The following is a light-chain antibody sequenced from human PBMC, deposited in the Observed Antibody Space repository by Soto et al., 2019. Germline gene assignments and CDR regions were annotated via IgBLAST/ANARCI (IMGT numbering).Light chain of an antibody. CDR2: AGS. CDR1: QSISIS. Sequence: EILLTQSPGTLSVSPGDRVTLSCRASQSISISLAWYQHKPGQAPRLLIHAGSTRATGIPARISGSGSGTDFTLTISSLQAEDFAAYYCQQFHSLPCTFGQGTKVDI. CDR3: QQFHSLPCT. J-gene: IGKJ1*01. V-gene: IGKV3D-15*01.